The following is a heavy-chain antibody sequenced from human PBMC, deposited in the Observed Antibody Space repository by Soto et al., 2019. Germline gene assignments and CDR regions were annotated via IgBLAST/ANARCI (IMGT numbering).Heavy chain of an antibody. CDR2: ISYDGNNK. D-gene: IGHD2-15*01. V-gene: IGHV3-30*09. Sequence: GGSLRLSCAASGFTFITYGMHWVRQAPGKGLEWVAFISYDGNNKDYADSVKGRFDISRDNSKKTLYLHMNSLRLEDTAVYYCASPLYCNGGNCYAGFDDWGRGALVTVS. CDR3: ASPLYCNGGNCYAGFDD. CDR1: GFTFITYG. J-gene: IGHJ4*02.